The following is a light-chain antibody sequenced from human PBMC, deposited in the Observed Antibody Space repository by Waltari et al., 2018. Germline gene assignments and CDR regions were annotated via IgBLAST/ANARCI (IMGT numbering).Light chain of an antibody. CDR2: CTS. CDR1: QSVTSLS. J-gene: IGKJ4*01. V-gene: IGKV3-20*01. CDR3: QKYDGEVVT. Sequence: DIVFTLSPRTLSLSPGERATLLRRASQSVTSLSLTWYQQKLGPAPRLLIYCTSSRATGIPDRFSGSGSGTDFTLTISRLEPEDFAVYYCQKYDGEVVTFGGGTKVEI.